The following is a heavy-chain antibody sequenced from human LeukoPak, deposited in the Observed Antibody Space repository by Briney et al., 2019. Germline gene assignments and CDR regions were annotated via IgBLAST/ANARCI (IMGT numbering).Heavy chain of an antibody. CDR2: IDYSGST. CDR1: GDSIISSSTY. Sequence: PSETLSLTCTVSGDSIISSSTYWGWIRQPPAKGLQWIGSIDYSGSTYYNPSLKSRVTISVDTSKNQFSLKLSSVTAADTAVYYCATLLLGYCSSTSCYAHYFDYWGQGTLVTVSS. D-gene: IGHD2-2*01. V-gene: IGHV4-39*07. J-gene: IGHJ4*02. CDR3: ATLLLGYCSSTSCYAHYFDY.